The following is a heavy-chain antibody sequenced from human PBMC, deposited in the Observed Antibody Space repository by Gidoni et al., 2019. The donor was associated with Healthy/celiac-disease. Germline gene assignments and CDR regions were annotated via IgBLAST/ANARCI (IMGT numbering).Heavy chain of an antibody. D-gene: IGHD3-22*01. CDR3: ARHYYDSSGYLYYFDY. J-gene: IGHJ4*02. CDR1: GGPISSSSYY. Sequence: QLQLQESGPGLVKPSETLSLTCTVSGGPISSSSYYWGWIRQPPGKGLEWIGSIYYSGSTYYNPSLKSRVTISVDTSKNQFSLKLSSVTAADTAVYYCARHYYDSSGYLYYFDYWGQGTLVTVSS. CDR2: IYYSGST. V-gene: IGHV4-39*01.